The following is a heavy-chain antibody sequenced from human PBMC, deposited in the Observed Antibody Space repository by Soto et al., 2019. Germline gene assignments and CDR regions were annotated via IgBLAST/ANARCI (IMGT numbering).Heavy chain of an antibody. CDR2: ISGSGGST. D-gene: IGHD5-12*01. CDR3: AKDREMATIHLFVDSDY. V-gene: IGHV3-23*01. Sequence: QAGGSLRLSCAASGFTFSSYAMSWVRQAPGKGLEWVSAISGSGGSTYYADSVKGRFTISRDNSKNTLYLQMNSLRAEDTAVYYCAKDREMATIHLFVDSDYWGQGTLVTVSS. J-gene: IGHJ4*02. CDR1: GFTFSSYA.